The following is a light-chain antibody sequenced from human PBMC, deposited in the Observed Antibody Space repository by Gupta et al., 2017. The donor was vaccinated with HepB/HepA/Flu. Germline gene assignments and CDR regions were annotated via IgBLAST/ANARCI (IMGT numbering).Light chain of an antibody. CDR3: HQYHNWPHT. V-gene: IGKV3-15*01. Sequence: TQSPPTLSVSPGERVTLSCRATQRISVNLAWYQQKPGQAPRLLFYAASTRATDIPARFSGSGSGTDFTLTISILHSEDFALYYCHQYHNWPHTFGQGTQVELK. CDR2: AAS. CDR1: QRISVN. J-gene: IGKJ2*01.